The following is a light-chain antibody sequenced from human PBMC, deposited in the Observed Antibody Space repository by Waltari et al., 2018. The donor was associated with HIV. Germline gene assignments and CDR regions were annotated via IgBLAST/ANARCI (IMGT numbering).Light chain of an antibody. J-gene: IGKJ1*01. Sequence: AMTPPPATLSGSPGERATLSCRASQSVSSNFALYRQRPGQAPVLLIYAASTRATAIPARFSGSGSGTEFTLTISSLQSEDFTIYDCQQYNNWPQTFGQGTKVEIK. CDR3: QQYNNWPQT. V-gene: IGKV3-15*01. CDR1: QSVSSN. CDR2: AAS.